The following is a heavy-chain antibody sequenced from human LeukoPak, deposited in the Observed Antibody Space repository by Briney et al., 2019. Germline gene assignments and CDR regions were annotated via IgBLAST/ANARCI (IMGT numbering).Heavy chain of an antibody. V-gene: IGHV1-69*04. J-gene: IGHJ3*02. CDR1: GGTFSSYA. Sequence: SVKVSCTASGGTFSSYAISWVRQAPGQGLEWMGRIIPILGIANYAQKFQGRVTITADKSTSTAYMELSRLRSDDTAVYYCARLTKEPRAFDIWGQGTMVTVSS. D-gene: IGHD1-14*01. CDR2: IIPILGIA. CDR3: ARLTKEPRAFDI.